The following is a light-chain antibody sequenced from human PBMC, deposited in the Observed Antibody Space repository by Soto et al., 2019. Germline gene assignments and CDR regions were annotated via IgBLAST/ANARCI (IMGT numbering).Light chain of an antibody. CDR2: GAS. CDR1: QSVSSSY. CDR3: LQDYNYPWT. Sequence: LVLTQSPGPLSLSPGERATLSCRSSQSVSSSYLAWYQQKPGQAPRLLIYGASSRATGIPDRFSGSGSGTDCTLTISSLQPEDFATYYCLQDYNYPWTFGQGTKVDIK. J-gene: IGKJ1*01. V-gene: IGKV3-20*01.